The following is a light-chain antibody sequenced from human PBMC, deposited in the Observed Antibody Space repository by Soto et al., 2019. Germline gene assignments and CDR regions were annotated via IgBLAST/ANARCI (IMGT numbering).Light chain of an antibody. V-gene: IGLV2-14*01. J-gene: IGLJ1*01. Sequence: SALTQPASVSGSPGQSITISCTGTSSDVGGYNYVSWYQQHPGKAPKLMIYEVSNRPSGVSNRFSGSKSGSTASLTISGLQAEDEADYYCSLYISGSTYVFGTGTKVTVL. CDR1: SSDVGGYNY. CDR2: EVS. CDR3: SLYISGSTYV.